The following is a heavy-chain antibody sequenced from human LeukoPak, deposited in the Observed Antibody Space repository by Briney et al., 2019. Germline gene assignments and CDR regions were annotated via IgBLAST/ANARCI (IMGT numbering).Heavy chain of an antibody. V-gene: IGHV1-18*01. CDR1: GYTFTSYG. CDR2: ISAYNGNT. J-gene: IGHJ4*02. Sequence: ASMKVSCKASGYTFTSYGISWVRQAPGQGLEWMGWISAYNGNTNYAQKLQGRVTMTTDTSTSTAYMELRSLRSDDTAVYYCARELYDSSGYCFDYWGQGTLVTVSS. CDR3: ARELYDSSGYCFDY. D-gene: IGHD3-22*01.